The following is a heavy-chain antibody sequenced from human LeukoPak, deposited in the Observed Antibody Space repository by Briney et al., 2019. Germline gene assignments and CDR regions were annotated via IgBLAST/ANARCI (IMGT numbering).Heavy chain of an antibody. Sequence: GGSLRLSCAASGFTFSSYGMNWVRQAPGKGLEWVSFVSSSSDYIYYADSVKGRFTISRDNAKNSLYLQVNSLRAEDTAVYCCVRGLGTYYYFYIDVWGRGTTVTVSS. V-gene: IGHV3-21*01. CDR1: GFTFSSYG. D-gene: IGHD7-27*01. CDR3: VRGLGTYYYFYIDV. CDR2: VSSSSDYI. J-gene: IGHJ6*03.